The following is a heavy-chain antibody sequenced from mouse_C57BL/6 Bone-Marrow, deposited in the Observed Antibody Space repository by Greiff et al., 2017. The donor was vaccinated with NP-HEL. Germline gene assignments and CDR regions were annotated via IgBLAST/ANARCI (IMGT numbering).Heavy chain of an antibody. Sequence: VQLQQSGAELVRPGASVKLSCTASGFNIKDDYMHWVKQRPEQGLEWIGWIDPENGDTEYASKFQGKATITADTSSNTAYLQLSSLTSEDTAVYYCTTGHYGSSSYWYFDVWGTGTTVTVSS. CDR1: GFNIKDDY. CDR2: IDPENGDT. D-gene: IGHD1-1*01. CDR3: TTGHYGSSSYWYFDV. V-gene: IGHV14-4*01. J-gene: IGHJ1*03.